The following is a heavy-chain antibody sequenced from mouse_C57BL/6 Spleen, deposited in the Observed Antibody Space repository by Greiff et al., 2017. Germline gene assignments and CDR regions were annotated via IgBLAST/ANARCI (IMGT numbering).Heavy chain of an antibody. V-gene: IGHV1-74*01. CDR1: GYTFTSYW. D-gene: IGHD1-1*01. Sequence: QVQLQQPGAELVKPGASVKVSCKASGYTFTSYWMHWVKQRPGQGLEWIGRIHPSDSDTNYNQKFKGKATLTVDKSSSTAYMQISSLTSEDSAVYYCAISNYYGSSYDWYFGVWGTGTTVTVAS. CDR2: IHPSDSDT. CDR3: AISNYYGSSYDWYFGV. J-gene: IGHJ1*03.